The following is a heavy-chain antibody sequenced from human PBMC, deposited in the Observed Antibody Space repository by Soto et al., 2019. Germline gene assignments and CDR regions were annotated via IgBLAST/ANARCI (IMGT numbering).Heavy chain of an antibody. CDR2: TYYRSKWYN. Sequence: SQTLSLTCAISGDSVSSNSVALNWIRQSPSRGLEWLGRTYYRSKWYNDYAVSVKSRITINPDTSKNQFSLQLNSVTPEDTAVYYCARTPGIAVAGGVDYWGQGTLVTVSS. CDR3: ARTPGIAVAGGVDY. J-gene: IGHJ4*02. CDR1: GDSVSSNSVA. V-gene: IGHV6-1*01. D-gene: IGHD6-19*01.